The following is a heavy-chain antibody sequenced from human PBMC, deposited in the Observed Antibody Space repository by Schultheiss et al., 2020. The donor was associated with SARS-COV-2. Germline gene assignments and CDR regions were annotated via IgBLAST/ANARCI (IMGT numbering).Heavy chain of an antibody. J-gene: IGHJ4*02. CDR2: IYHSGST. Sequence: SETLSLTCTVSGGSISSYYWSWIRQPPGKGLEWIGYIYHSGSTNYNPSLKSRVTISVDTSKNQFSLKLSSVTAADTAVYYCARMGHYNFDYWGQGTLVTVSS. CDR1: GGSISSYY. V-gene: IGHV4-4*09. D-gene: IGHD4-17*01. CDR3: ARMGHYNFDY.